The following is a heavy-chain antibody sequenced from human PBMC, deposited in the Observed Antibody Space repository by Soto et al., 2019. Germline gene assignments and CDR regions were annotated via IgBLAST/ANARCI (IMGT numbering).Heavy chain of an antibody. CDR1: GGSISSYF. Sequence: QVQLQQSGPGLVKPSETLSLTCSVSGGSISSYFKNWIRQAPGKGLEWIGCIYDSGDANYNPSLKSRVTISLDTSKNQFSLKLRSVTAADTAVYYCVSSRTAVFGDALDIWALGTMVTVSS. D-gene: IGHD3-3*01. V-gene: IGHV4-59*03. CDR3: VSSRTAVFGDALDI. CDR2: IYDSGDA. J-gene: IGHJ3*02.